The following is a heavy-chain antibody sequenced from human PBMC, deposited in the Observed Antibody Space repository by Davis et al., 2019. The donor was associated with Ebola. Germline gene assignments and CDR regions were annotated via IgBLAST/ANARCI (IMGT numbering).Heavy chain of an antibody. J-gene: IGHJ6*04. V-gene: IGHV1-69*08. Sequence: SVKVSCKASGGTFSSYTISWVRQAPGQGLEWMGRIIPILGTANYAQKFQGRVTITADESTSTAYMELSSLRSEDTAVYYCARDHYYDSSGYIYYYYGMDVWGKGTTVTVSS. CDR3: ARDHYYDSSGYIYYYYGMDV. CDR2: IIPILGTA. D-gene: IGHD3-22*01. CDR1: GGTFSSYT.